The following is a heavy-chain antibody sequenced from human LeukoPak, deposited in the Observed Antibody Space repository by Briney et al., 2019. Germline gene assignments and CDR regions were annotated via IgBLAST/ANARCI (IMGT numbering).Heavy chain of an antibody. Sequence: PSETLSLTCAVYGGSFSGYYWSWIRQPPGKGLEWIGEINHSGSTNYNPSLKSRVTISVDTSKNQFSLKLSSATAADTAVYYCARGQRSSGNIVVVTAIRGAFDIWGQGTMVTVSS. CDR3: ARGQRSSGNIVVVTAIRGAFDI. D-gene: IGHD2-21*02. J-gene: IGHJ3*02. V-gene: IGHV4-34*01. CDR2: INHSGST. CDR1: GGSFSGYY.